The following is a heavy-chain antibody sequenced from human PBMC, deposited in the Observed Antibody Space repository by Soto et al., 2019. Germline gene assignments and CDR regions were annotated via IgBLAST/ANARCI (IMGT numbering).Heavy chain of an antibody. Sequence: EVQLVESGGGRVKPGGSLRLSCAASGFTFSSYSLNWVRQAPGRGLEWVSSITPSSSYMFYADSVKGRFTISRDYANNSLYLQMNSLRVEDTAVYYCAREGSWREFDYWGQGTLVTVSS. J-gene: IGHJ4*02. CDR3: AREGSWREFDY. CDR2: ITPSSSYM. V-gene: IGHV3-21*06. CDR1: GFTFSSYS. D-gene: IGHD6-13*01.